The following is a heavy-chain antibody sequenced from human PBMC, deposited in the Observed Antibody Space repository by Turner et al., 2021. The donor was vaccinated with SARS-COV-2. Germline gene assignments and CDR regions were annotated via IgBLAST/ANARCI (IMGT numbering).Heavy chain of an antibody. J-gene: IGHJ5*02. D-gene: IGHD3-10*01. CDR2: IYYSGST. V-gene: IGHV4-39*01. CDR3: ARRSEGYYGSGSHWFDP. CDR1: GCSISSSPYY. Sequence: QLQLQESGPGLVKPSEPLSLTCPVSGCSISSSPYYWVWIRQPPGKGLEWIGSIYYSGSTYYNPSLKSRVTISVDTSKNQFSLKLSSVTAADTAVYYCARRSEGYYGSGSHWFDPWGQGTLVTVSS.